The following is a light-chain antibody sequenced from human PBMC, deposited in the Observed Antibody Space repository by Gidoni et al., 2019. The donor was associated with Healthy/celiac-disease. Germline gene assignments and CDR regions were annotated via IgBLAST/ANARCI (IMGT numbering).Light chain of an antibody. CDR1: QSISSY. CDR3: QQSYSTPRT. V-gene: IGKV1-39*01. Sequence: DIQMTQSPSSLSASVGDRVTITCRASQSISSYLNWYQQKQVKAPKLLIYAASSLQSGVPSRFSGSGSGTDFTLTISSLQPEDFATYYCQQSYSTPRTFGQGTKLEIK. CDR2: AAS. J-gene: IGKJ2*01.